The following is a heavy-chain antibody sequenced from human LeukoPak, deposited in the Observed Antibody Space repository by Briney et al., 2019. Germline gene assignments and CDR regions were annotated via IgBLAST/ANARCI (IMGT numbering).Heavy chain of an antibody. D-gene: IGHD3-3*01. CDR1: GGSISSGGYY. V-gene: IGHV4-30-2*01. J-gene: IGHJ4*02. CDR3: ARQTYYDFWSGYS. Sequence: SETLSLTCTVSGGSISSGGYYWSWIRQPPGKGLEWVAYIYHSGSTSYNPSLKSRVTISVDRSRNQFSVRLTSVTAADTAVYYCARQTYYDFWSGYSWGQGTLVTVSS. CDR2: IYHSGST.